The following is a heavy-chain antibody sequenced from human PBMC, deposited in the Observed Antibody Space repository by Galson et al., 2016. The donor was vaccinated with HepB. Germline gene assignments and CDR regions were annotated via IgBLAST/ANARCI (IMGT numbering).Heavy chain of an antibody. V-gene: IGHV3-7*01. CDR1: GFTFSNYW. J-gene: IGHJ4*02. D-gene: IGHD3-22*01. CDR2: INQDGSPK. CDR3: AKGGDSSGYLDY. Sequence: SLRLSCAASGFTFSNYWMSWVRQAPGKGLEWVANINQDGSPKSYADSVKGRFTVSRDNAKNSLYLQMNSLRAEDTAVYYCAKGGDSSGYLDYWGQGTLVTVSS.